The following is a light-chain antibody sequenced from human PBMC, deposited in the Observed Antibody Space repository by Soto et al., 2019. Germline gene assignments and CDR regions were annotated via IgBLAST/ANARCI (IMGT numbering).Light chain of an antibody. J-gene: IGKJ1*01. V-gene: IGKV1-5*01. CDR3: QQYNSYPST. CDR2: DAS. CDR1: QSISNW. Sequence: DIQMTQSPSTLSASAGDRVTITCRASQSISNWLAWYQQRPGKAPKLLIYDASTLQSGVPSSFSGSGSGTEFTLTISSLRPDDFATYYCQQYNSYPSTFGQGTKVEIK.